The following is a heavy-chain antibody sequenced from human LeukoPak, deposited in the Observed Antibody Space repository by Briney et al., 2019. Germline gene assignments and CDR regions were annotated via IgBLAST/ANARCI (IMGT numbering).Heavy chain of an antibody. CDR3: ARDPDGYSYGYADY. V-gene: IGHV3-21*01. J-gene: IGHJ4*02. D-gene: IGHD5-18*01. Sequence: SGGSLRLSCAASRFTFSSYSMKWVRQAPGKGLEWVSCISSSSSYKYYADSVKGRFTIPRDNAKNSLYLQMNSLRVEDTAVYYCARDPDGYSYGYADYWGQGTLVTVSS. CDR2: ISSSSSYK. CDR1: RFTFSSYS.